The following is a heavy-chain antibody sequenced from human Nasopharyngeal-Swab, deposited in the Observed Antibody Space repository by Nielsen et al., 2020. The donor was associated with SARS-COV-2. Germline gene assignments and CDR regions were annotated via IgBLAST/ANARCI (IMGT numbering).Heavy chain of an antibody. D-gene: IGHD4-23*01. J-gene: IGHJ6*03. V-gene: IGHV3-33*01. CDR1: GFTFSSYG. CDR3: ARLTTVVTFGRYYYYMDV. CDR2: IWYDGSNK. Sequence: GGSLRLSCAASGFTFSSYGMHWVRQAQGKGLEWVAVIWYDGSNKYYADSVKGRFTISRDNSKNTLYLQMNSLRAEDTAVYYCARLTTVVTFGRYYYYMDVWGKGTTVTVSS.